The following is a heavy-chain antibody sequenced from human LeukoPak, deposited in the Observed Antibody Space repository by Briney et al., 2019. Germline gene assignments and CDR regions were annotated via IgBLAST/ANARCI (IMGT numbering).Heavy chain of an antibody. CDR1: GGSFSGYY. Sequence: SETLSLTCAVYGGSFSGYYWSWIRQPPGKGLEWIGEIKHSGSTNYNPSLKSRVTISVDTSKNQFSLELSSVTAADTAVYYCARHFRYGGNSGPGYWGQGTLVTVSS. J-gene: IGHJ4*02. D-gene: IGHD4-23*01. CDR3: ARHFRYGGNSGPGY. CDR2: IKHSGST. V-gene: IGHV4-34*01.